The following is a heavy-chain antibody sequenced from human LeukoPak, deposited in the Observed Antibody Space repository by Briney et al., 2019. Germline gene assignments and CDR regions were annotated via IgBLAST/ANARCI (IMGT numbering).Heavy chain of an antibody. D-gene: IGHD1-7*01. CDR2: IKQDGSEK. V-gene: IGHV3-7*03. CDR1: GFTFSSYW. CDR3: AKDERNWNYNLASQTYD. Sequence: GGSLRLSCAASGFTFSSYWMSWVRQAPGKGLEWVANIKQDGSEKYYVDSVKGRFTISRDNSKNTLYLQMSSLRAEDTAVYYCAKDERNWNYNLASQTYDWGQGTLVTVSS. J-gene: IGHJ4*02.